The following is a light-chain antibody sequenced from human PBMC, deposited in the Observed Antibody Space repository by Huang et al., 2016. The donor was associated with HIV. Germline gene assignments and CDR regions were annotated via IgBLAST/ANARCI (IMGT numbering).Light chain of an antibody. CDR2: WAS. CDR3: QQYYSSPFT. Sequence: DIVMTQSPDSLAVSLGERATINCKSSQTILHDSDTRNYLAWYQQKPGQPPKLLIPWASIRKSGGPDRFIGSGSGTEFTLTSSSLQAEDVAVYYCQQYYSSPFTFGPGTNVDI. J-gene: IGKJ3*01. CDR1: QTILHDSDTRNY. V-gene: IGKV4-1*01.